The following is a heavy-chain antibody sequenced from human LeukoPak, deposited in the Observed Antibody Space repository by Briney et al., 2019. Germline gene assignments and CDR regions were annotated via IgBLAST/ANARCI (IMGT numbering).Heavy chain of an antibody. V-gene: IGHV3-9*03. Sequence: GGSLRLSCAASGFTFDDYAMHWVRQAPGKGLEWVSGISWNSGSIGYADSVKGRFTISRDNAKNSLYLQMDSLRAEDMALYYCAKDIRRSSWYGKDYYYYYMDVWGKGTTVTVSS. CDR3: AKDIRRSSWYGKDYYYYYMDV. CDR2: ISWNSGSI. CDR1: GFTFDDYA. J-gene: IGHJ6*03. D-gene: IGHD6-13*01.